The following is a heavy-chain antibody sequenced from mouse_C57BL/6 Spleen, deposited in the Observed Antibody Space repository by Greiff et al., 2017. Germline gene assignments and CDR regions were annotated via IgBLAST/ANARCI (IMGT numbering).Heavy chain of an antibody. V-gene: IGHV5-4*01. CDR2: ISDGGSYT. CDR1: GFTFSSYA. J-gene: IGHJ1*03. CDR3: ARPYGSSPYWYFDV. D-gene: IGHD1-1*01. Sequence: EVQLVESGGGLVKPGGSLKLSCAASGFTFSSYAMSWVRQTPEKRLEWVATISDGGSYTYYPDNVKGRFTISRDNAKNNLYLQMSHLKSEDTAMYYCARPYGSSPYWYFDVWGTGTTVTVSS.